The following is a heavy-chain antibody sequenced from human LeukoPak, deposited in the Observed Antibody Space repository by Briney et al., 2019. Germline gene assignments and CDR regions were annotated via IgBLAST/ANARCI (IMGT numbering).Heavy chain of an antibody. CDR3: ARDTALWTFDI. CDR1: GDSISSGSYY. V-gene: IGHV4-61*02. J-gene: IGHJ3*02. Sequence: SQTLSLTCTVSGDSISSGSYYWTWIRQPAGKGLEWIGRIYTSGSTINNPSLKNTNYNPSLKSRLTMSVDRSKNQFSLKMTSVTAADTAMYYCARDTALWTFDIWGQGTMVTVSS. D-gene: IGHD2-21*02. CDR2: IYTSGSTINNPSLKNT.